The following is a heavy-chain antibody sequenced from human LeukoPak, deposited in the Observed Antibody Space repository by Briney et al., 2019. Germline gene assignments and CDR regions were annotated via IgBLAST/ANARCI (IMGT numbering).Heavy chain of an antibody. CDR2: ISGSGGST. CDR1: GFTFSSYA. CDR3: AKPPRFLEWLLGAGYFDY. D-gene: IGHD3-3*01. V-gene: IGHV3-23*01. Sequence: GGFLRLSCAASGFTFSSYAMSWVRQAPGKGLEWVSAISGSGGSTYYADSVKGRFTISRDNSKNTLYLQMNSLRAEDTAVYYCAKPPRFLEWLLGAGYFDYWGQGTLVTVSS. J-gene: IGHJ4*02.